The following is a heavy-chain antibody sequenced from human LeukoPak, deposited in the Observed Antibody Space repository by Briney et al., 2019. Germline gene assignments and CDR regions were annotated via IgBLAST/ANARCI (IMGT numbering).Heavy chain of an antibody. D-gene: IGHD3-10*01. J-gene: IGHJ4*02. CDR1: GFTFSSYA. Sequence: PGGSLRLSCAASGFTFSSYAMSWVRQAPGKGLEWVSAISGSGGSTYYADSVKGRFTISRDNSKNTLYLPMNSLRAEDTAVYYCAKINYGSGSFSPLDYWGQGTLVTVSS. V-gene: IGHV3-23*01. CDR2: ISGSGGST. CDR3: AKINYGSGSFSPLDY.